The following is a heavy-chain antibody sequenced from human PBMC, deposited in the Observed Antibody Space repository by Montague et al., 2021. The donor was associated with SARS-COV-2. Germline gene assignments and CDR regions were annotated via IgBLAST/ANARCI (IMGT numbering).Heavy chain of an antibody. J-gene: IGHJ4*02. CDR3: AGKVPDLWCGMDY. CDR2: IYYSGST. D-gene: IGHD3-3*01. CDR1: GGSIRSYY. Sequence: SETLSLTCTVSGGSIRSYYWSWIRQPPGKGLEWIGYIYYSGSTNYNPPLRSRVTISVDTSKNQFSLKMSSVTAAATAVNYCAGKVPDLWCGMDYWGQGTLVTVSS. V-gene: IGHV4-59*01.